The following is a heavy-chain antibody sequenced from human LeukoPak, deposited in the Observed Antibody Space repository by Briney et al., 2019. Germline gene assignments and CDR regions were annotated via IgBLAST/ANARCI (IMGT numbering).Heavy chain of an antibody. CDR2: MNPNSGNT. Sequence: ASAKVSCKASGYTFTSYDINWVRQATGQGLEWMGWMNPNSGNTGYAQKFQGRVTMTRNTSISTAYMELSSLRSEDTAVYHCARLITEDYYDSSGPIIDYWGQGTLVTVSS. CDR1: GYTFTSYD. D-gene: IGHD3-22*01. J-gene: IGHJ4*02. V-gene: IGHV1-8*01. CDR3: ARLITEDYYDSSGPIIDY.